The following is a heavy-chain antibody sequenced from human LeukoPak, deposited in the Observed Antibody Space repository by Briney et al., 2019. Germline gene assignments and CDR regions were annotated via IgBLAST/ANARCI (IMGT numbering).Heavy chain of an antibody. Sequence: ASVKVSCKASGGTFSSYAIRWVRQAPGQGLEWMGGIIPIFGTANYAQKFQGRVTITADESTSTAYMELSSLRSEDTAVYCCARARGDYGDYGFVLDIWGQGTMVTVSS. CDR3: ARARGDYGDYGFVLDI. CDR1: GGTFSSYA. CDR2: IIPIFGTA. D-gene: IGHD4-17*01. J-gene: IGHJ3*02. V-gene: IGHV1-69*13.